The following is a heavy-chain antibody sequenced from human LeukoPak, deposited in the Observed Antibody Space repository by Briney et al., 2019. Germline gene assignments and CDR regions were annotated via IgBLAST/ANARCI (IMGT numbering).Heavy chain of an antibody. D-gene: IGHD3-22*01. CDR2: IWYDGSNK. J-gene: IGHJ4*02. V-gene: IGHV3-33*01. Sequence: GGSLRLSCAASGFTFSSYGMQWVRQAPGKGLEWVAVIWYDGSNKYYADSMKGRFTISRDNSKNTLYLQMNSLTAEDTAVYYCARDRYYDSSGYYFTPTGYFDYWGQGTLVTVSS. CDR1: GFTFSSYG. CDR3: ARDRYYDSSGYYFTPTGYFDY.